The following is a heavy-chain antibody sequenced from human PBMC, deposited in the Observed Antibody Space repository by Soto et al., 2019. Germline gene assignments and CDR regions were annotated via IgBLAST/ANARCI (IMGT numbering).Heavy chain of an antibody. V-gene: IGHV1-8*01. CDR2: MNPNSGNT. D-gene: IGHD6-13*01. CDR3: ARVYSSSWWDYGMDV. CDR1: GYTFTSYD. J-gene: IGHJ6*02. Sequence: QVQLVQSGAEVKKPGASVKVSCKASGYTFTSYDINWVRQATGQGLEWMGWMNPNSGNTGYAQKFQGRVTMTRNTSISTAYMELSSMRSEDTAVYYCARVYSSSWWDYGMDVWGQGTTVTVSS.